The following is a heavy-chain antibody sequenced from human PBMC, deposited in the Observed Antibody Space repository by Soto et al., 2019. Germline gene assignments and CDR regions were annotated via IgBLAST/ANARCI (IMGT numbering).Heavy chain of an antibody. CDR1: GDIFSSYG. J-gene: IGHJ6*02. CDR3: ARSTGALWSNKDYYYYMDV. Sequence: AASVKVSCKASGDIFSSYGISWVRQAPGQGLEWMGGIIPIFDTTNYAQKFQGRVTITADTFTSTAYMELSSLRSEDTAVYYCARSTGALWSNKDYYYYMDVWGQGTTVTVSS. D-gene: IGHD2-8*02. CDR2: IIPIFDTT. V-gene: IGHV1-69*06.